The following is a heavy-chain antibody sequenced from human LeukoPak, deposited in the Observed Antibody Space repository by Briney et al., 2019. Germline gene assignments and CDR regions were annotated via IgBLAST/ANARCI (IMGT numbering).Heavy chain of an antibody. Sequence: SETLSLTCAVYGGSFSGYYWSWIRQPPGKGLEWIGEINHSGSTNYNPSLKSRVTISVDTSKNQFSLKLSSVTAADTAVYYCARGSRLIQDIVVVPAAMGYYFDYWGQGTLVTVSP. V-gene: IGHV4-34*01. D-gene: IGHD2-2*01. CDR3: ARGSRLIQDIVVVPAAMGYYFDY. CDR1: GGSFSGYY. CDR2: INHSGST. J-gene: IGHJ4*02.